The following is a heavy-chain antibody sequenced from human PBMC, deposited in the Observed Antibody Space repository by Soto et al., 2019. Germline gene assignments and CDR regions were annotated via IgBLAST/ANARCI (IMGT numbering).Heavy chain of an antibody. CDR1: GGTFSSYA. CDR3: ARADYSNYGFFYYYGMDV. Sequence: SVKVSCKASGGTFSSYAISWVRRAPGQGLEWMGGIIPIFGTANYAQKFQGRVTITADKSTSTAYMELSSLRSEDTAVYYCARADYSNYGFFYYYGMDVWGQGTTVTVSS. D-gene: IGHD4-4*01. CDR2: IIPIFGTA. V-gene: IGHV1-69*06. J-gene: IGHJ6*02.